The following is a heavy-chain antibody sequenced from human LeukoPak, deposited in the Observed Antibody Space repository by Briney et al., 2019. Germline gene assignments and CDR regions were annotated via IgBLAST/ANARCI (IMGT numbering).Heavy chain of an antibody. CDR2: INHSGST. Sequence: SETLSLPCTVSGGSISSYYWSWIRQPPGKGLEWIGEINHSGSTNYNPSLKSRVTISVDTSKNQFSLKLSSVTAADTAVYYCARPMVRGVIRFWFDPWGQGTLVTVSS. CDR1: GGSISSYY. CDR3: ARPMVRGVIRFWFDP. D-gene: IGHD3-10*01. V-gene: IGHV4-34*01. J-gene: IGHJ5*02.